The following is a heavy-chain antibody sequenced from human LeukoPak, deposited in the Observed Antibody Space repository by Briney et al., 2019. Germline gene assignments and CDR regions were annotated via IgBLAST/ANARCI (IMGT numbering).Heavy chain of an antibody. CDR1: GGTFSSYA. CDR3: ASYPSLRYFDWLLF. CDR2: IIPIFGTA. J-gene: IGHJ4*02. Sequence: GASVKVSCKASGGTFSSYAISWVRQAPGQALEWMGGIIPIFGTANYAQKFQGRVTITADESTSTAYMELSSLRSEDTAVYYCASYPSLRYFDWLLFWGQGTLVTVSS. V-gene: IGHV1-69*13. D-gene: IGHD3-9*01.